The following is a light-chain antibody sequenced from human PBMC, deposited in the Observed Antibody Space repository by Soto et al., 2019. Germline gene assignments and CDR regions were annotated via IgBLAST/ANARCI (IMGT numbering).Light chain of an antibody. CDR2: DVS. V-gene: IGLV2-14*03. CDR3: SSYTTSNTRQIV. J-gene: IGLJ1*01. CDR1: SSDVGGYNY. Sequence: QSALTQPASVSGSPGQSSTISCTGTSSDVGGYNYVSWYQHHPGKAPKLLTYDVSNRPSGVSNRFSGSKSDNTASLTISGLQPEDEADYYCSSYTTSNTRQIVFGTGTKVTVL.